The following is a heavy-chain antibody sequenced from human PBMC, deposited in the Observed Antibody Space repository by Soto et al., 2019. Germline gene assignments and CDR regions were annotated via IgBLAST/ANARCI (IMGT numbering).Heavy chain of an antibody. D-gene: IGHD3-3*01. CDR1: GGSISSYY. Sequence: SETLSLTCTVSGGSISSYYWSWIRQPPGKGLEWIGYIYYSGSTNYNPSLKSRVTISVDTSKNQFSLKLSSVTAADTAVYYCARDSSPNYDFWSGYNYYYYGMDVWGQGTTVTVSS. J-gene: IGHJ6*02. CDR3: ARDSSPNYDFWSGYNYYYYGMDV. V-gene: IGHV4-59*12. CDR2: IYYSGST.